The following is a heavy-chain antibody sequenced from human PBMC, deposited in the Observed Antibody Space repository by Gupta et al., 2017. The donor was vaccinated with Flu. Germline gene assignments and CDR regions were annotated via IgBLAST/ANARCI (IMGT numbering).Heavy chain of an antibody. CDR1: GFAFSRYA. J-gene: IGHJ4*02. Sequence: EMQLVESGGGLVQPGGSLRLSCAASGFAFSRYAMHWVRQAPGKGLEYVSAINTGGSSTFYADSVKGRFIISRDNSENTLFLQMDRLRPDDMAVYYCARRSRTNCYDFWGQGTLVTVSS. CDR3: ARRSRTNCYDF. V-gene: IGHV3-64*07. CDR2: INTGGSST.